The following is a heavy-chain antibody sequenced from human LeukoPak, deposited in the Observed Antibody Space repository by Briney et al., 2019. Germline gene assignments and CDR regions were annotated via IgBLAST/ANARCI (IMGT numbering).Heavy chain of an antibody. CDR2: ISSRGDDT. CDR3: AKRGQSWSLDY. J-gene: IGHJ4*02. D-gene: IGHD6-13*01. Sequence: GGSLRLSCAASGLTFSKYVMSWVRQAPGKGLDWVSSISSRGDDTYYADSVTGRFTISRDNSKNTLYLQMNSLRAEDTAVYYCAKRGQSWSLDYWGQGTLVTVSS. V-gene: IGHV3-23*01. CDR1: GLTFSKYV.